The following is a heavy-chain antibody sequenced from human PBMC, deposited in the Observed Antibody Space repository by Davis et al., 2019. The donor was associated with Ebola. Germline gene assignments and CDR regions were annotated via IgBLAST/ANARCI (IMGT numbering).Heavy chain of an antibody. CDR2: IYYSGST. V-gene: IGHV4-59*01. J-gene: IGHJ6*02. Sequence: PSETLSLTCTVSGGSISSYYWSWIRQPPGKGLEWIGYIYYSGSTNYNPSLKSRVTISVDTSKNQFSLKLSSVTAADTAVYYCARVAYCGGDCYNYYGMDVWGQGTTVTVSS. CDR3: ARVAYCGGDCYNYYGMDV. CDR1: GGSISSYY. D-gene: IGHD2-21*02.